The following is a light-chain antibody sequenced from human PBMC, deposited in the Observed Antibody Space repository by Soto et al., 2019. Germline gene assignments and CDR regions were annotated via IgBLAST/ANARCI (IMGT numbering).Light chain of an antibody. V-gene: IGKV1-5*01. CDR1: QSISGW. Sequence: DIPMTQSPSTLSASVGDRVTITCRASQSISGWLAWYQQKPGRAPKLLIYDASSLESGVPSRFSGSGSGTEFTLTISSLQPDDFATYCSQQCSSYPHTFGGGTKVEIK. CDR2: DAS. J-gene: IGKJ4*01. CDR3: QQCSSYPHT.